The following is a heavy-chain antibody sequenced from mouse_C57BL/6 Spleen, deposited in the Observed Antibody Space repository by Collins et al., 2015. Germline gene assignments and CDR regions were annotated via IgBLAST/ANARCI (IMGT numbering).Heavy chain of an antibody. J-gene: IGHJ4*01. Sequence: ELVKPGASVKISCKVSGYTFTDHTIHWMKQRPEQGLEWIGYIYPRDGSTKYNEKFKVKATLTADKSSSTAYMQLNSLTSEDSAVYFCAGSPHWYYYIMDYWGQGTSVTVSS. CDR2: IYPRDGST. D-gene: IGHD4-1*01. CDR3: AGSPHWYYYIMDY. CDR1: GYTFTDHT. V-gene: IGHV1-78*01.